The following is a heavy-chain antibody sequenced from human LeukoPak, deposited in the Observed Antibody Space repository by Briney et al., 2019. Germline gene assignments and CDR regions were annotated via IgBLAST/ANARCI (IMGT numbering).Heavy chain of an antibody. CDR2: IYDSGST. V-gene: IGHV4-31*02. D-gene: IGHD1-26*01. CDR1: GGSISSDPYY. CDR3: ARELRSYYRDVRGNYFDY. Sequence: SETLSLTCTVSGGSISSDPYYWSWIRQHPGKGLEWIGYIYDSGSTYYNPSLKSRVTISVDTSKNQFSLKLSSVTAADTAVYYCARELRSYYRDVRGNYFDYWGQGTLVTVSS. J-gene: IGHJ4*02.